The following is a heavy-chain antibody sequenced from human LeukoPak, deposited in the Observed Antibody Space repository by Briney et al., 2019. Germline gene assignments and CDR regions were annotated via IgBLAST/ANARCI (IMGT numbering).Heavy chain of an antibody. CDR3: ATGETDYYFDY. CDR2: IYPGDSDT. V-gene: IGHV5-51*01. D-gene: IGHD1-1*01. J-gene: IGHJ4*02. Sequence: GESLKISCKGSGYSFTTNWIGWVRQMPGKGLEWMGIIYPGDSDTRYSPSFQGQVTISVDKSITTAYLQWSSLKASDTAIYYCATGETDYYFDYWGQGTPVTVSS. CDR1: GYSFTTNW.